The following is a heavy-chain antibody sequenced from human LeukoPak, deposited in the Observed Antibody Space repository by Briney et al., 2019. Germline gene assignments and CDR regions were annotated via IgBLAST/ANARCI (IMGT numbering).Heavy chain of an antibody. CDR3: ARVVVPAAIQPSPWFDP. CDR2: IYYSGST. V-gene: IGHV4-31*03. CDR1: GGSISSGGYY. D-gene: IGHD2-2*01. Sequence: SQTLSLTCTVSGGSISSGGYYWSWIRQHPGKGLEWIGHIYYSGSTYYNPSLKSRVTISVDTSKNQFSLKLSSVTAADTAVYYCARVVVPAAIQPSPWFDPWGQGTLVTVSS. J-gene: IGHJ5*02.